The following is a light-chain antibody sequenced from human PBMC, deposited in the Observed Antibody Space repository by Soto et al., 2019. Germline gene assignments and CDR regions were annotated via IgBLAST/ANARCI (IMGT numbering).Light chain of an antibody. Sequence: DIQMTQSPSSLSASVGDRDTITCRASQSISSYLNWYQQKPGKAPKFLIYAASSLQSGVPSRLSGSGSGTDFTLTISSLQPEDFATYYCQQSYNTPLTFGPGTKVDIK. V-gene: IGKV1-39*01. CDR1: QSISSY. CDR2: AAS. CDR3: QQSYNTPLT. J-gene: IGKJ3*01.